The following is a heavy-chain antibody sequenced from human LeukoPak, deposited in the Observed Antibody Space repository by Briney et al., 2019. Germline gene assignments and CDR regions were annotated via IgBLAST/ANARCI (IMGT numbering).Heavy chain of an antibody. J-gene: IGHJ5*02. CDR3: TTDRGYGDYVSAWFDP. CDR2: IKSKTDGGTP. CDR1: GFTFSNAW. D-gene: IGHD4-17*01. V-gene: IGHV3-15*01. Sequence: GGSLRLSCAASGFTFSNAWMSWVRQAPGKGLEWVGRIKSKTDGGTPDDAAPVKGRFTISRDDSKNTMYLQMNSLKTEDTAVYYCTTDRGYGDYVSAWFDPWGQGALVTVSS.